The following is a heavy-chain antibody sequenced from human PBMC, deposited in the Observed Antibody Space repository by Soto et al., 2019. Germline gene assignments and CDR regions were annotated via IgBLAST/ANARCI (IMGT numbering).Heavy chain of an antibody. D-gene: IGHD3-10*01. J-gene: IGHJ4*02. Sequence: PSETLSLTCAVYGGSFSGYYGSWIRQPPGKGLEWIGEINHSGSTNYNPSLKSRVTISVDTSKNQFSLKLSSVTAADTAVYYCARRTTYYGSGSYYRRKTDYFDYWGQGTLVTVSS. CDR1: GGSFSGYY. V-gene: IGHV4-34*01. CDR3: ARRTTYYGSGSYYRRKTDYFDY. CDR2: INHSGST.